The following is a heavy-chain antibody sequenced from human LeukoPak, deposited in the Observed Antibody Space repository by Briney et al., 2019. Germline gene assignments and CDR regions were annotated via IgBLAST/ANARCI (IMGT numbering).Heavy chain of an antibody. CDR3: ARAYLELRAAYYYGMDV. V-gene: IGHV4-31*03. Sequence: TLSLTCTVSGGSISSGDYYWSWIRQHPGKGLEWIGYIYYSGSTYYNPSLRSRATISLDTSKKQFSLKLSSVTAADTAVYYCARAYLELRAAYYYGMDVWGQGTTVTVSS. CDR2: IYYSGST. D-gene: IGHD1-7*01. CDR1: GGSISSGDYY. J-gene: IGHJ6*02.